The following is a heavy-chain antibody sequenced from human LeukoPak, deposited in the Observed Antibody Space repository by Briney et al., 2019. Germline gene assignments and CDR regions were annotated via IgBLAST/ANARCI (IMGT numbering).Heavy chain of an antibody. CDR2: TYYRSKWYN. V-gene: IGHV6-1*01. CDR1: GDSVSSNSAA. CDR3: ARISIGTMVRGVIITQGDY. Sequence: SQTLSLTYAISGDSVSSNSAAWNWIRQSPSRGLEWLGRTYYRSKWYNDYAVSVKSRITINPDTSKNQFSLQLNSVTPEDTAVYYCARISIGTMVRGVIITQGDYWGQGTLVTVSS. J-gene: IGHJ4*02. D-gene: IGHD3-10*01.